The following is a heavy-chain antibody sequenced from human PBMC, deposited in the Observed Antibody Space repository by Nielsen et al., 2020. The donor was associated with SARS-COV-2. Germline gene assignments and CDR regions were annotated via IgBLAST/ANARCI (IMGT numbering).Heavy chain of an antibody. D-gene: IGHD3-3*01. J-gene: IGHJ5*02. CDR1: GYSFTSYW. Sequence: GESLKISCKGSGYSFTSYWISWVRQMPGKGLEWMGRIDPSDSYTNYSPSFQGHVTILADKSISTAYLQWSSLKASDTAMYYCARWRLRFLEWSHSLDPWGQGTLVTVSS. CDR2: IDPSDSYT. CDR3: ARWRLRFLEWSHSLDP. V-gene: IGHV5-10-1*01.